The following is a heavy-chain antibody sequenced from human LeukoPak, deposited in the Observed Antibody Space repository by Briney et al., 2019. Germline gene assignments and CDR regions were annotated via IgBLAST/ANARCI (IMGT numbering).Heavy chain of an antibody. CDR1: GLTFTSNA. J-gene: IGHJ6*03. V-gene: IGHV3-23*01. Sequence: PGGSLRLSCAASGLTFTSNAMSWVGKAPGKGLEWFSGISGRGGSTYYADSVKGRFTISRDNSKNTLYLQMNSLRAEDTAVYYCARDTVPDSYYIDVWGRGTAVTVSS. CDR2: ISGRGGST. D-gene: IGHD6-6*01. CDR3: ARDTVPDSYYIDV.